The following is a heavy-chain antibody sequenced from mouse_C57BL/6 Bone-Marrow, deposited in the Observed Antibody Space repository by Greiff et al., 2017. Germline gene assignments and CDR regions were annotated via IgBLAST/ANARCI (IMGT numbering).Heavy chain of an antibody. V-gene: IGHV1-80*01. Sequence: QVQLQQSGAELVKPGASVKISCKASGYAFSSYWMNWVQQRPGKGLEWIGQIYPGDGDTNYNGQFKGKATLTADKATSTAYMQLSSLTSEDSAVYFCARRDYGSRNFDYWGQGTTLTVSS. CDR1: GYAFSSYW. CDR2: IYPGDGDT. CDR3: ARRDYGSRNFDY. J-gene: IGHJ2*01. D-gene: IGHD1-1*01.